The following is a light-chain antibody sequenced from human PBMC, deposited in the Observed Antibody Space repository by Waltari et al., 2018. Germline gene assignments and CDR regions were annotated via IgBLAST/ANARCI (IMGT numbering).Light chain of an antibody. V-gene: IGLV2-14*01. CDR2: EVS. CDR1: RSDVGGYNY. Sequence: QSALTQPASVSGSPGQSITLSCTGTRSDVGGYNYVSWYQQPPGKAPKLMIYEVSNRPSGVSSRFSGSKSGNTASRTISGLQAEDEADYYCSSYTSSSTVVFGGGTKLTVL. J-gene: IGLJ2*01. CDR3: SSYTSSSTVV.